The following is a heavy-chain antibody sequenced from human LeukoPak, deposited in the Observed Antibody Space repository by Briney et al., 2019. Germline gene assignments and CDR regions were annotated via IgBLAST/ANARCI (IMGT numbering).Heavy chain of an antibody. J-gene: IGHJ4*02. CDR1: GYTFTGYY. V-gene: IGHV1-2*06. CDR3: ARDDYDSSGYYDF. CDR2: INPNSGGT. Sequence: ASVRVSCKASGYTFTGYYMHWVRQAPGQGLEWMGRINPNSGGTNYAQKFQGRVTMTRDTSISTAYMELSRLRSDDTAVYYCARDDYDSSGYYDFWGQGTLVTVSS. D-gene: IGHD3-22*01.